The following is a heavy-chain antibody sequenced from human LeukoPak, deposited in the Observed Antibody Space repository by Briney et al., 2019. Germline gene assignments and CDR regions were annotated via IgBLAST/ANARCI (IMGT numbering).Heavy chain of an antibody. Sequence: PGGSLRLSCAASGFTFSSYWMSWVRQAPGKGLEWVANIKQDGSEKYYVDSVKGRFTISRDNAKKSLYLQMNSLRAEDTAVYYCARGLHVRTGRGGPFDYWGQGTLVTVSS. CDR2: IKQDGSEK. V-gene: IGHV3-7*04. D-gene: IGHD1/OR15-1a*01. J-gene: IGHJ4*02. CDR3: ARGLHVRTGRGGPFDY. CDR1: GFTFSSYW.